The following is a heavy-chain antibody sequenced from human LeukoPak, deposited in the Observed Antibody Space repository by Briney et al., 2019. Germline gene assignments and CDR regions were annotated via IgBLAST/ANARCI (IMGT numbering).Heavy chain of an antibody. D-gene: IGHD3-10*01. V-gene: IGHV3-21*01. CDR1: GFTFSSYS. CDR3: ARDASRYYYGSGRYGPDY. Sequence: GGSLRLSCAASGFTFSSYSMNWVRQAPGKGLEWDSSISSSSSYIYYADSVKGRFTISRDNAKNSLYLQMNSLRAEDTAVYYCARDASRYYYGSGRYGPDYWGQGTLVTVSS. J-gene: IGHJ4*02. CDR2: ISSSSSYI.